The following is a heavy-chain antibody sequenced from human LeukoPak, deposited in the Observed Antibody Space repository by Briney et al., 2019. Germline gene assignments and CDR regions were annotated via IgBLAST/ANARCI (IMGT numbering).Heavy chain of an antibody. CDR1: GFTFSSYS. D-gene: IGHD3-10*01. CDR2: ISSSSSYI. CDR3: ARDGTHMVRGVGGGNWFDP. V-gene: IGHV3-21*04. Sequence: GGSLRLSCAASGFTFSSYSMNWVRQAPGKGLEWVSSISSSSSYIYYADSVKGRFTISRDNAKNSLYLQMNSLRAEDTAVYYCARDGTHMVRGVGGGNWFDPWGQGTLVTVSS. J-gene: IGHJ5*02.